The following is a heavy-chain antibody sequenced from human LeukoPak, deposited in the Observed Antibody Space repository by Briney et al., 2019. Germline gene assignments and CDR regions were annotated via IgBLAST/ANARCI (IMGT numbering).Heavy chain of an antibody. D-gene: IGHD5-12*01. J-gene: IGHJ6*02. CDR3: ARDRKPSGYYYYYYGMDV. CDR2: IYTSGST. CDR1: GGSISSYY. V-gene: IGHV4-4*07. Sequence: SETLSLTCTVSGGSISSYYWSWIRQPAGKGLEWIGRIYTSGSTNYNPSLKSRVTMSVDTSKNQFSLKLGSVTAADTAVYYCARDRKPSGYYYYYYGMDVWGQGTTVTVSS.